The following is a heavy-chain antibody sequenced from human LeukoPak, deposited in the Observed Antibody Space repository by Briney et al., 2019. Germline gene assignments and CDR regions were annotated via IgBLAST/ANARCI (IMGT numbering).Heavy chain of an antibody. CDR2: INTNTGNP. D-gene: IGHD2-2*01. CDR1: GYTFTTYP. J-gene: IGHJ5*02. V-gene: IGHV7-4-1*02. CDR3: HVVEVPAASRRWFDP. Sequence: ASVKVSCKASGYTFTTYPMNWVRQAPGQGLEWMGWINTNTGNPTYAQGFTGRFVFSLDTSVSTAYLQISSLKAEDTAVYYCHVVEVPAASRRWFDPWGQGTLVTVSS.